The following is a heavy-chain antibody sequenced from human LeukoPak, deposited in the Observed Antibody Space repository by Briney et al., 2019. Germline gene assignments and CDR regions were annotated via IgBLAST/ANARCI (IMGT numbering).Heavy chain of an antibody. CDR3: ASRKAAAGTQLNSDAFDI. V-gene: IGHV3-66*01. J-gene: IGHJ3*02. Sequence: GGSLRLSCAASGFTVSCNYMSWARQAPGKGLEWVSVIYSGGSTYYADSVKGRFTISRDNSKNTLYLQMNSLRAEDTAVYYCASRKAAAGTQLNSDAFDIWGQGTMVTVSS. D-gene: IGHD6-13*01. CDR1: GFTVSCNY. CDR2: IYSGGST.